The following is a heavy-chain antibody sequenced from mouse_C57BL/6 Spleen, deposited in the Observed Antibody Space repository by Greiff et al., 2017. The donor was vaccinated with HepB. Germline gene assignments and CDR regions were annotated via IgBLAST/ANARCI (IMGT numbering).Heavy chain of an antibody. CDR1: GFTFSSYG. V-gene: IGHV5-6*01. Sequence: EVMLVESGGDLVKPGGSLKLSCAASGFTFSSYGMSWVRQTPDKRLEWVATISSGGSYTYYPDSVKGRFTISRDNAKNTLYLQMSSLKSEDTAMYYCARQEGNDYEDYYAMDYWGQGTSVTVSS. CDR3: ARQEGNDYEDYYAMDY. J-gene: IGHJ4*01. CDR2: ISSGGSYT. D-gene: IGHD2-4*01.